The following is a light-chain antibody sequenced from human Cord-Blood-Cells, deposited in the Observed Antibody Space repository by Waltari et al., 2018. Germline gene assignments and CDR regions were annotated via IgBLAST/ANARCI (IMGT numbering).Light chain of an antibody. V-gene: IGLV2-8*01. CDR1: RSDVGGYNY. J-gene: IGLJ2*01. CDR2: EVS. Sequence: QSALTQPPSASGSPGQSVTISCPGTRSDVGGYNYVSWYQQPPGKAPKLMIYEVSKRPSGVPDRFSGSKSGNTASLTVSGLQAEDEADYYCSSYAGSNNVVFGGGTKLTVL. CDR3: SSYAGSNNVV.